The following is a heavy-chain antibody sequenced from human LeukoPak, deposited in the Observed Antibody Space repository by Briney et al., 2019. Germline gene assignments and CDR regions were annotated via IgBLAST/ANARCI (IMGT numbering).Heavy chain of an antibody. D-gene: IGHD2-2*01. CDR2: IYYSGST. Sequence: SETLSLTCTVSGGSISSSSYYWGWLRQPPGKGLEWIGSIYYSGSTYYNPSLKRRVTISVDTSKNHFSLKLSSVTAADPAVYFWARGHGPGIVVVPAAYYYMDVWGQGAPVTVSS. V-gene: IGHV4-39*07. CDR1: GGSISSSSYY. J-gene: IGHJ6*03. CDR3: ARGHGPGIVVVPAAYYYMDV.